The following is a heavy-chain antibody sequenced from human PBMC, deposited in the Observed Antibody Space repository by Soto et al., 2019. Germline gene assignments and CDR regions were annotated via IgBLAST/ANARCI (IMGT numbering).Heavy chain of an antibody. CDR2: IYYSGST. J-gene: IGHJ6*02. D-gene: IGHD3-16*01. Sequence: SGTLSLTCTVSGGSVSSGSYHWTWIRQPPGKGLEWIGYIYYSGSTNYNPSLKSRVTISVDTSKNQFSLKLSSVTAADTAVYYCARDNMRARDGMDVWGQGTTVTVSS. CDR1: GGSVSSGSYH. V-gene: IGHV4-61*01. CDR3: ARDNMRARDGMDV.